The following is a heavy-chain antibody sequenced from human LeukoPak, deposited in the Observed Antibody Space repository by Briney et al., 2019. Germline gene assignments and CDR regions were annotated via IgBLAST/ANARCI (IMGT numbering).Heavy chain of an antibody. J-gene: IGHJ6*03. D-gene: IGHD4-11*01. CDR1: GYTFTSYD. CDR2: MNPNSGNT. CDR3: ARAPGALTTPYYYYMDV. V-gene: IGHV1-8*01. Sequence: ASVKVSCKASGYTFTSYDINWVRQATGQGLEWMGWMNPNSGNTGYAQKFQGRVTMTRNTSISTAYMELSSLRSEDTAVYYCARAPGALTTPYYYYMDVWGKGTTVTVSS.